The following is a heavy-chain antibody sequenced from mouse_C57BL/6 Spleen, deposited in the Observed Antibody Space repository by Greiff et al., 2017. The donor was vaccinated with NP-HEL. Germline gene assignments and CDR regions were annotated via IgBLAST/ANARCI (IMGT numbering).Heavy chain of an antibody. J-gene: IGHJ4*01. Sequence: QVHVKQPGAELVRPGTSVKLSCKASGYTFTSYWMHWVKQRPGQGLEWIGVIDPSDSYTNYNQKFKGKATLTVDTSSSTAYMQLSSLTSEDSAVYYCARRYGKGAMDYWGQGTSVTVSS. CDR1: GYTFTSYW. V-gene: IGHV1-59*01. CDR3: ARRYGKGAMDY. D-gene: IGHD2-10*02. CDR2: IDPSDSYT.